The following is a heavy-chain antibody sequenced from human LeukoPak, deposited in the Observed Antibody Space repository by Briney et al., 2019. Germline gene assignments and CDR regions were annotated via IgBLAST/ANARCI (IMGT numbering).Heavy chain of an antibody. CDR3: ARIRDGYNDAYDI. J-gene: IGHJ3*02. CDR2: ISAYNGNT. V-gene: IGHV1-18*01. CDR1: GYTFTSYG. Sequence: ASVKVSCKASGYTFTSYGISWVRQAPGQGLEWMGWISAYNGNTNYAQKLQGRVTMTRDTSTSTVYMGLSSLRSEDTAVYYYARIRDGYNDAYDIWGQGTMVTVSS. D-gene: IGHD5-24*01.